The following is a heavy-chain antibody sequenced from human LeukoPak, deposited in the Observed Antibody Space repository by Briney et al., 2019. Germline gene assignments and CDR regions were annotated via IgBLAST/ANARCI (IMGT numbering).Heavy chain of an antibody. V-gene: IGHV3-23*01. D-gene: IGHD2-2*02. CDR3: AKSRSSSSTSCYNY. CDR1: GFPFSSYA. CDR2: ISGSGAST. J-gene: IGHJ4*02. Sequence: GGSLRLSCAASGFPFSSYAMNWVRQAPGKGLEWVSAISGSGASTYYADSVKDRFTLSRDDSKNTLYLQMNSLRAEDTAIYYCAKSRSSSSTSCYNYWGQGTLVTVSS.